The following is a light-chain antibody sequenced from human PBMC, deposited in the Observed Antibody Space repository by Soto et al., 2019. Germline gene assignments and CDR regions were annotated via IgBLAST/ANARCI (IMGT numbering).Light chain of an antibody. Sequence: EIVLTQSPATLSSSPGETATLSCRASQYVGTRLAWYQHKPGQAPRLLIYYTSNRATGIPARFSGSGSGTDFTLTINSLAPEDFATYYCQQYDSFSVTFGQGTKVDIK. V-gene: IGKV3-11*01. CDR1: QYVGTR. CDR3: QQYDSFSVT. J-gene: IGKJ1*01. CDR2: YTS.